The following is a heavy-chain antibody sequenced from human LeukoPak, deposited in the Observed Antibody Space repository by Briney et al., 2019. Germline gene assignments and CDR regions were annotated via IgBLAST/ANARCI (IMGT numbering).Heavy chain of an antibody. CDR3: GRGPYCSGGTCYSQYYDY. D-gene: IGHD2-15*01. CDR2: IITYNGNT. CDR1: GYTFTTYG. Sequence: ASVKVSCKASGYTFTTYGISWVRQAPGQGLEWMGWIITYNGNTYYAQKFQGRVTMTTDTSTSTAYMELRSLRSDDTGVYYCGRGPYCSGGTCYSQYYDYWGQGTLVTVSS. V-gene: IGHV1-18*01. J-gene: IGHJ4*02.